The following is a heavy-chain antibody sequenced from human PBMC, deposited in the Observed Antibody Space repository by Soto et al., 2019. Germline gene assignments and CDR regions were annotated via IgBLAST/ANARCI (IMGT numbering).Heavy chain of an antibody. Sequence: GGSLRLSCAASGFTFRSYDMHWVRQAPGKGLEWMGLISFDGIKKYYADSVKGRFTISRDSSKNKLYLQMNSLRPEDTAVYYCAKPIVAAGYYGMDVWGQGTTVTAP. J-gene: IGHJ6*02. CDR1: GFTFRSYD. V-gene: IGHV3-30*18. CDR3: AKPIVAAGYYGMDV. CDR2: ISFDGIKK. D-gene: IGHD6-13*01.